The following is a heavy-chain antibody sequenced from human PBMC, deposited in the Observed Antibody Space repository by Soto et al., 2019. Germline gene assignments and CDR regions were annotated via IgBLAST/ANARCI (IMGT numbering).Heavy chain of an antibody. Sequence: EVQLVESGGGSVQPGGSLRLSCAASGITVSSNYMSWVRQAPGKGLEWVSVIYTSGSTYYPDSVKGRLTISRDNSKNTLYLQMNSLRAEDTAVYYCARMGGFCSSASGYSHFDYWGRGTLVTVSS. J-gene: IGHJ4*01. CDR3: ARMGGFCSSASGYSHFDY. D-gene: IGHD2-2*01. CDR1: GITVSSNY. CDR2: IYTSGST. V-gene: IGHV3-66*01.